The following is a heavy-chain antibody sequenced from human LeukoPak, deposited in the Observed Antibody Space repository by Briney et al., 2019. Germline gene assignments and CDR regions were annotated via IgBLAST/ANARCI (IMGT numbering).Heavy chain of an antibody. Sequence: ASVKVSCKASGYTFISYGISWVRQAPGQGLEWMGWISANNGNTNYAQKLQGRVTMTTGTSTSTAYMELRSLRSDDTAVYYCARVLGSRYYYDSSGYLDYWGQGTLVTVSS. CDR3: ARVLGSRYYYDSSGYLDY. V-gene: IGHV1-18*01. CDR2: ISANNGNT. CDR1: GYTFISYG. D-gene: IGHD3-22*01. J-gene: IGHJ4*02.